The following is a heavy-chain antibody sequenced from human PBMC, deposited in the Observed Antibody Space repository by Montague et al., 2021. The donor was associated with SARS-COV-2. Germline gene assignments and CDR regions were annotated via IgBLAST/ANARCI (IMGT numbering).Heavy chain of an antibody. V-gene: IGHV2-70*01. CDR1: GFSLSTSGMC. D-gene: IGHD1-26*01. CDR2: IDWDDDK. Sequence: PALVKPTPTLTLTCTFSGFSLSTSGMCVSWIRQPPGKALERLALIDWDDDKYYSTSLKTRLTISKDTSKNQVVLTMTNMDPVDTATYYCARIWGATRGDAFDIWGQGTMVTVSS. J-gene: IGHJ3*02. CDR3: ARIWGATRGDAFDI.